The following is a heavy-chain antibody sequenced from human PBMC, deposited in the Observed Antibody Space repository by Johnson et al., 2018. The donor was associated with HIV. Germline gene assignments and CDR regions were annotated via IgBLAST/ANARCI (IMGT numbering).Heavy chain of an antibody. CDR3: ARVIRAYDSSGYAGDAFDI. J-gene: IGHJ3*02. CDR1: GFTFDDYG. D-gene: IGHD3-22*01. V-gene: IGHV3-20*04. Sequence: VQLVESGGGVVRPGGSLRLSCAASGFTFDDYGMSWVRQAPGKGLEWVSGMNWNGGSTGYADSVKGRFTISRDNAKNSLYLQMNSLRAEDTALYYCARVIRAYDSSGYAGDAFDIWGQGTMVTVSS. CDR2: MNWNGGST.